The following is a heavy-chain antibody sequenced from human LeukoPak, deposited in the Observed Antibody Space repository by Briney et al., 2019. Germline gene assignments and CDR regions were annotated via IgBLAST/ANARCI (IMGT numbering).Heavy chain of an antibody. CDR2: MNPRTGDT. V-gene: IGHV1-8*01. D-gene: IGHD3-3*01. J-gene: IGHJ4*02. CDR1: GYIFTTYD. Sequence: ASVKVSCKASGYIFTTYDINWVRQATGQGLEWMGWMNPRTGDTAFAQKFQGRVTMTRNTSIDTAYMELTSLRSQDTAMYYCARVFGGREIGFWGQGTQVTVSS. CDR3: ARVFGGREIGF.